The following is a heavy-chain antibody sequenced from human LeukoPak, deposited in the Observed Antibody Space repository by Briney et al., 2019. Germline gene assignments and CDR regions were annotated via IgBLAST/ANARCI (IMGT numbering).Heavy chain of an antibody. J-gene: IGHJ4*02. Sequence: ASVNVSCKASGYTFTSSDINWVRQAAGQGLEWMGWVNPNSGHSGSAQKFQGRVTMTRNTSISTAYMELSSLRSEDTAVYYCVRLYYYGSGSFPYWGQGTLVTVSS. CDR3: VRLYYYGSGSFPY. CDR1: GYTFTSSD. V-gene: IGHV1-8*01. D-gene: IGHD3-10*01. CDR2: VNPNSGHS.